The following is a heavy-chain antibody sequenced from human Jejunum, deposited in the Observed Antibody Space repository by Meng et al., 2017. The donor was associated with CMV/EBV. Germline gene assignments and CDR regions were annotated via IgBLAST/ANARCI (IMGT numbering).Heavy chain of an antibody. J-gene: IGHJ3*02. Sequence: GSVSSYYWTWIRQPPGKGLEWVGYISYSGNTDYNPSLKSRLTISVDTSKNHFSLKLSSATAADTAVYYCARGDFWSGFYPRAFDIWGQGTMVTVSS. CDR2: ISYSGNT. V-gene: IGHV4-59*02. CDR1: GSVSSYY. CDR3: ARGDFWSGFYPRAFDI. D-gene: IGHD3-3*01.